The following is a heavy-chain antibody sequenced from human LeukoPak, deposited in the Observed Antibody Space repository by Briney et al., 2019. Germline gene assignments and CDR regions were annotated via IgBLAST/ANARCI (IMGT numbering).Heavy chain of an antibody. Sequence: PGGSLRLSCAASGFTFSSYSMNWVRQAPGKGLEWVSYISSSSSTIYYADSVKGRFTISRDNAKNSLYLQMNSLRAEDTAVYYCARGVGPDDFWSGYLFDYWGQGTLVTVSS. CDR2: ISSSSSTI. CDR3: ARGVGPDDFWSGYLFDY. J-gene: IGHJ4*02. CDR1: GFTFSSYS. V-gene: IGHV3-48*01. D-gene: IGHD3-3*01.